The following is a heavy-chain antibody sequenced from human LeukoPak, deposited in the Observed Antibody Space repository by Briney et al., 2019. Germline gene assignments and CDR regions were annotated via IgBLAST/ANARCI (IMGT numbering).Heavy chain of an antibody. J-gene: IGHJ4*02. V-gene: IGHV4-59*01. Sequence: SSETLSLTCTVSGGSISSFYYTWIRQPPGKGLEWIGYIDSSGITNYNSSLNSRVTISLDTSQNQFSLKLNSVTAADTAVYYCATVASGWYPDYWGQGALVTVAS. CDR2: IDSSGIT. D-gene: IGHD6-19*01. CDR1: GGSISSFY. CDR3: ATVASGWYPDY.